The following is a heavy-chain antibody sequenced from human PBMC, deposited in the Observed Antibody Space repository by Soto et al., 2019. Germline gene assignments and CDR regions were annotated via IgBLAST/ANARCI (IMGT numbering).Heavy chain of an antibody. Sequence: EVQLLESGGGLVQPGGSLRLSCAASGFTFSNYAVTWVRQAPGKGLEWVSTISGSGGSTYYADSVKGRFTISRDNSENTLDLQVNSLRAEDTAVYYCAKAQSSRRNDIGYCGQGTLVTVSS. V-gene: IGHV3-23*01. D-gene: IGHD1-1*01. CDR2: ISGSGGST. J-gene: IGHJ4*02. CDR3: AKAQSSRRNDIGY. CDR1: GFTFSNYA.